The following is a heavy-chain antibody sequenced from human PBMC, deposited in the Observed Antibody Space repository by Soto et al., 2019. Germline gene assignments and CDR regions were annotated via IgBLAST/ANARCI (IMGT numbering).Heavy chain of an antibody. CDR3: ARLMAIFGVGYYYGMDV. V-gene: IGHV1-3*01. Sequence: GASVKVSCKASGYTFTSYAMHWVRQAPGQRLEWMGWINAGNGNTKYSQKFQGRVTITRNTSASTAYRELSSLRSEDTAVYYCARLMAIFGVGYYYGMDVWGQGTTVTVSS. D-gene: IGHD3-3*01. J-gene: IGHJ6*02. CDR2: INAGNGNT. CDR1: GYTFTSYA.